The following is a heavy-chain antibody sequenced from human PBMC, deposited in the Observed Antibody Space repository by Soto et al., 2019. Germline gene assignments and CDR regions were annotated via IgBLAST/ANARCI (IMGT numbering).Heavy chain of an antibody. Sequence: QMQLAQSGPEVKKPGTSVKVSCKASGFTFTNSAIQWVRQARGQRLEWIGWIVVGSGRTDYAQKFQGRLTITRDMSTTTAYMELSSLRLEDTAVYYCAAVQGGGTTFHFWGQGTLVTVSS. CDR1: GFTFTNSA. J-gene: IGHJ4*01. CDR3: AAVQGGGTTFHF. D-gene: IGHD1-7*01. CDR2: IVVGSGRT. V-gene: IGHV1-58*02.